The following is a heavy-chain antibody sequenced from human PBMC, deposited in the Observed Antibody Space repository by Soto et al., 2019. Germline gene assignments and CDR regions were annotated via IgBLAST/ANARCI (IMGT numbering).Heavy chain of an antibody. CDR1: GGTFSSYA. CDR3: AKGIAAAGPGSYYYYYYGMDV. Sequence: QVQLVQSGAEVKQPGSSVKVSCKASGGTFSSYAISWVRQAPGQGLEWMGGIIPIFGTANYAQKFQGRVTITADESTSTAYMELSSLRSEDTAVYYCAKGIAAAGPGSYYYYYYGMDVWGQGTTVTVSS. V-gene: IGHV1-69*01. D-gene: IGHD6-13*01. CDR2: IIPIFGTA. J-gene: IGHJ6*02.